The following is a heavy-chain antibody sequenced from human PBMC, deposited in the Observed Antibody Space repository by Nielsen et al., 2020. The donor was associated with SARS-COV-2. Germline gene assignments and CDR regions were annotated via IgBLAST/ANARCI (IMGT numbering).Heavy chain of an antibody. Sequence: ASVKVSCKASGYTFSNFCLCWLRQAPGRGLEWIGWISGFNGNTNYLQKFKGRVTMTTHSSTGTVYMELRSLRADDTAIYYCARWRTYGNGWDFWGQGTLVTVSS. D-gene: IGHD6-19*01. V-gene: IGHV1-18*01. CDR2: ISGFNGNT. J-gene: IGHJ4*02. CDR3: ARWRTYGNGWDF. CDR1: GYTFSNFC.